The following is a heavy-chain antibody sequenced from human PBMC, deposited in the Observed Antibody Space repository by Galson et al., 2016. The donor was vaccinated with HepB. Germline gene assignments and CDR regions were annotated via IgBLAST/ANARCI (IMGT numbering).Heavy chain of an antibody. J-gene: IGHJ4*02. V-gene: IGHV3-21*01. Sequence: SLRLSCAASGFTFITYSMNWVRQAPGKGLEWVSSMTSTNYRYYADSVRGRFTISRDNAKNSLYLQMNSLRAEDTAVYYCARGLPSERGTTPHDYWGQGTLVTVSS. CDR1: GFTFITYS. CDR3: ARGLPSERGTTPHDY. D-gene: IGHD1-1*01. CDR2: MTSTNYR.